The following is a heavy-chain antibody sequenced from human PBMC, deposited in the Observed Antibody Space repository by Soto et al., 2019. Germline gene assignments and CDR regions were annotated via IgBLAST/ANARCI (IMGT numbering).Heavy chain of an antibody. J-gene: IGHJ4*02. D-gene: IGHD6-19*01. CDR3: ARIGAGGWDIPFDV. V-gene: IGHV3-48*03. Sequence: DVLLVESGGDWVQPGGSLRLSCAASGFTFNSYEMTWVRQAPGKGLEWISYISDSGHTIHYADSVKGRFTISRDSADNSLYLQMDSLRAEDTAVYYCARIGAGGWDIPFDVWGQGTLVTVSS. CDR2: ISDSGHTI. CDR1: GFTFNSYE.